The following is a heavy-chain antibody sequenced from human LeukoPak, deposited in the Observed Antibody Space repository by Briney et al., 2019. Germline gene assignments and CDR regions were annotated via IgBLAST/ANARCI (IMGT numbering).Heavy chain of an antibody. CDR2: ISGSGGST. CDR3: AKDFYDILTGYYMSGAFDI. CDR1: GFTFSSYA. J-gene: IGHJ3*02. D-gene: IGHD3-9*01. Sequence: GGSLRLSCAASGFTFSSYAMSWVRQAPGKGLEWVSAISGSGGSTYYADSVKGRFTVSRDNSKNTLYLQMNSLRAEDTAVYYCAKDFYDILTGYYMSGAFDIWGQGTMVTVSS. V-gene: IGHV3-23*01.